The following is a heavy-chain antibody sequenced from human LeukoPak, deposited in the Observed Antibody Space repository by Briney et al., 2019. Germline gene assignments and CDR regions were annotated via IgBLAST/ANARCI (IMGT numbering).Heavy chain of an antibody. V-gene: IGHV4-34*01. J-gene: IGHJ4*02. D-gene: IGHD4/OR15-4a*01. CDR3: ARGLGADPPFDY. CDR1: GGSFSGYY. Sequence: SETLSLTCAVYGGSFSGYYWSWIRQPPGKGLEWIGETNHSGSTNYNPSLKSRVTISVDTSKNQFSLKLSSVTAADTAVYYCARGLGADPPFDYWGQGTLVTVSS. CDR2: TNHSGST.